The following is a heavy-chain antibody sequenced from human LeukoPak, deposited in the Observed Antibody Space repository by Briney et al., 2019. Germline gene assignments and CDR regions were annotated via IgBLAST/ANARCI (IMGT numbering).Heavy chain of an antibody. CDR2: IIPIFGTA. J-gene: IGHJ4*02. V-gene: IGHV1-69*05. CDR1: GGTFSSYA. D-gene: IGHD3-22*01. Sequence: SVKVSCKASGGTFSSYAISWVRQAPGQGLEWMGWIIPIFGTANYAQKFQGRVTITTDESTSTAYMELSSLRSEDTAVYYCAREAGIVVGSTFDYWGQGTLVTVSS. CDR3: AREAGIVVGSTFDY.